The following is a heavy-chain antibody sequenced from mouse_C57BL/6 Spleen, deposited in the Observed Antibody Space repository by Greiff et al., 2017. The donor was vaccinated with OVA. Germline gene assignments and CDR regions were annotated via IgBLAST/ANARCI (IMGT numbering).Heavy chain of an antibody. CDR1: GFSLTSYG. V-gene: IGHV2-9*01. J-gene: IGHJ4*01. CDR3: AKHGGAYDGVDYYAMDY. Sequence: VKLQKSGPGLVAPSQSLSITCTVSGFSLTSYGVDWVRQPTGKGLEWLGVIWGGGSTNYNSALMSRLSISKDNSKSQVFLKMNSLQTDDTAMYYCAKHGGAYDGVDYYAMDYWGQGTSVTVSS. CDR2: IWGGGST. D-gene: IGHD2-3*01.